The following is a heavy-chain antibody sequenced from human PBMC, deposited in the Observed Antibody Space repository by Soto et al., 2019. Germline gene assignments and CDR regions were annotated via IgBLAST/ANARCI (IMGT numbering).Heavy chain of an antibody. CDR3: ARDYYDSSGYYYGMDV. Sequence: SVKVSCKASGGTFSSYAISWVRQAPGQGLEWMGGIIPIFGTANYAQKFQGRVTITADESTSTAYMELSSLRSEDTAVYYCARDYYDSSGYYYGMDVWGQGTTVPVSS. V-gene: IGHV1-69*13. CDR2: IIPIFGTA. J-gene: IGHJ6*02. D-gene: IGHD3-22*01. CDR1: GGTFSSYA.